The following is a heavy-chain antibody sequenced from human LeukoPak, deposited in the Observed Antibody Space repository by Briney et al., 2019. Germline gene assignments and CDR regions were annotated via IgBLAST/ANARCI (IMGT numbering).Heavy chain of an antibody. V-gene: IGHV4-34*01. D-gene: IGHD3-9*01. Sequence: SETLSLTRAVYGGSFSGYYWSWIRQPPGKGLEWIGEINHSGSTNYNPSLKSRVTISVDTSKNQFSLKLSSVTAADTAVYYCATGSLYDILTGSNWFDPWGQGTLVTVSS. CDR1: GGSFSGYY. J-gene: IGHJ5*02. CDR3: ATGSLYDILTGSNWFDP. CDR2: INHSGST.